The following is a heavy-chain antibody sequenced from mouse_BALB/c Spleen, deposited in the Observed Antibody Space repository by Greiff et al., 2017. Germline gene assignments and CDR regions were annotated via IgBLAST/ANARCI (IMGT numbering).Heavy chain of an antibody. Sequence: EVKLMESGPGLVKPSQSLSLTCTVTGYSITSDYAWNWIRQFPGNKLEWMGYISYSGSTSYNPSLKSRISITRDTSKNQFFLQLNSVTTEDTATYYCARNYGSSYDAMDYWGQGTSVTVSS. CDR1: GYSITSDYA. V-gene: IGHV3-2*02. D-gene: IGHD1-1*01. J-gene: IGHJ4*01. CDR2: ISYSGST. CDR3: ARNYGSSYDAMDY.